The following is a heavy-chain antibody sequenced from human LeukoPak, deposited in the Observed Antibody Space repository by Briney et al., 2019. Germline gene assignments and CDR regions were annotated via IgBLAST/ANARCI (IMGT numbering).Heavy chain of an antibody. V-gene: IGHV1-69*02. Sequence: SVKVSCKASGYTFTGYYMHWVRQAPGQGLEWMGRIIPILGIANYARKFQGRVTITADKSTSTAYMELSSLRSEDTAVYYCAITMVRGVITPFDYWGQGTLVTVSS. D-gene: IGHD3-10*01. CDR1: GYTFTGYY. CDR3: AITMVRGVITPFDY. J-gene: IGHJ4*02. CDR2: IIPILGIA.